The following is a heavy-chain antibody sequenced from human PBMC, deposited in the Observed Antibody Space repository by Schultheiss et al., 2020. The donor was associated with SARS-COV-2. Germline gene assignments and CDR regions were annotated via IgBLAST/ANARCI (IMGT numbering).Heavy chain of an antibody. D-gene: IGHD2-2*02. J-gene: IGHJ6*02. V-gene: IGHV5-51*01. CDR2: IYPGDSDT. CDR3: ARQAPPWGYCSSTSCYTDYYYYGMDV. Sequence: GGSLRLSCKGSEYSFTYYWIGWVRQMPGKGLEWMGIIYPGDSDTRYSPSFQGQVTISADKSISTAYLQWSSLKASDTAMYYCARQAPPWGYCSSTSCYTDYYYYGMDVWGQGTTVTVSS. CDR1: EYSFTYYW.